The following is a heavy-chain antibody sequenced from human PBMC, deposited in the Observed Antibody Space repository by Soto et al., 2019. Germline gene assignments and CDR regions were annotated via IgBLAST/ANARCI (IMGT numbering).Heavy chain of an antibody. D-gene: IGHD6-13*01. Sequence: SETLSLTCTVSDGSISTFCWSWIRQSPGKGLEWIGYIYNTETTDYSPSMKGRLTISVDTSKNQFSLKLSSVTAADTAVYYCARVLYIAAAGGLPYYFDYWGQGTLVTVSS. CDR1: DGSISTFC. V-gene: IGHV4-59*01. CDR2: IYNTETT. J-gene: IGHJ4*02. CDR3: ARVLYIAAAGGLPYYFDY.